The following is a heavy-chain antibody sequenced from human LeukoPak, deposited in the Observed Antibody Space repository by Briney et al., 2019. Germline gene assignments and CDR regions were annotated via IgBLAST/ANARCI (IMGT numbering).Heavy chain of an antibody. V-gene: IGHV4-34*01. J-gene: IGHJ6*02. CDR3: ATSSGFYYYYGMDV. CDR1: GGSFSGYY. D-gene: IGHD3-3*01. Sequence: SETLSLTCAVYGGSFSGYYWSWIAQPPGKALEWIGEINHSGSTNYNPSLKSRVTISVDTSKNQFSLKLSSVSAADTAVYYCATSSGFYYYYGMDVWGQGTTVTVSS. CDR2: INHSGST.